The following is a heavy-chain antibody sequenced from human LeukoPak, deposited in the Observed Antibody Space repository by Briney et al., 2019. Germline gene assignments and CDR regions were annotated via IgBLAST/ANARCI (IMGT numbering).Heavy chain of an antibody. CDR2: INHNGNVN. J-gene: IGHJ5*02. V-gene: IGHV3-7*01. CDR3: ARGAWYGIS. CDR1: VFTFSSHW. Sequence: PGGSLRLSRADSVFTFSSHWMNSARPAPGKGLEWVASINHNGNVNYYVDSVKGRFTISRDNAKNSLDLQMNSLRAEDTAVYYCARGAWYGISWGQGTLVTVSS. D-gene: IGHD6-13*01.